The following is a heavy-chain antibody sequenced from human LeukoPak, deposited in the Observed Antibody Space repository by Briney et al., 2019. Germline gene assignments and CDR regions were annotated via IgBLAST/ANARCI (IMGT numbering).Heavy chain of an antibody. CDR3: ARPKVFGDYQGAFDI. J-gene: IGHJ3*02. V-gene: IGHV4-39*01. CDR1: GGSISTSPYY. CDR2: VHYSGPT. D-gene: IGHD4-17*01. Sequence: SETLSLTCTVSGGSISTSPYYGGWIRQPPGKGVVWIGSVHYSGPTHHTPSLKRRLPIPVHTSKNPLSLTLSSVTAADTAVYYCARPKVFGDYQGAFDIWGQGTMVIVSS.